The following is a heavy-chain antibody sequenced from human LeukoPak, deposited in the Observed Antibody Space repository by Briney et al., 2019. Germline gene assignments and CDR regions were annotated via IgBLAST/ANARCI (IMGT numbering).Heavy chain of an antibody. V-gene: IGHV3-30*02. CDR2: IRYDGSNK. CDR1: GFTFSSYG. J-gene: IGHJ4*02. Sequence: GGSLRLSCAASGFTFSSYGMHWVRQTPGKGLEWVPFIRYDGSNKYYADSVKGRFTISRDNSKNTLYLQMNSLRAEDTAVYYCANYGSGSYYLLLDYWGQGTLVTVSS. CDR3: ANYGSGSYYLLLDY. D-gene: IGHD3-10*01.